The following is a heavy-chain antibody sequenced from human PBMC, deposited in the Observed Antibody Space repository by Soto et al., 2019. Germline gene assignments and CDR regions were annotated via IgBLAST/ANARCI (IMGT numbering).Heavy chain of an antibody. Sequence: ASVKVSCKASGYIFTSYGITWVRQAPGQGLEWMGWISTYNGNTNYAQKLQDRVTMTTDTSTSTAYMELRSLRSDDTAVYYCARDLIVTGTYFDYWGQGTLVAVSS. CDR1: GYIFTSYG. CDR3: ARDLIVTGTYFDY. J-gene: IGHJ4*02. V-gene: IGHV1-18*04. CDR2: ISTYNGNT. D-gene: IGHD3-9*01.